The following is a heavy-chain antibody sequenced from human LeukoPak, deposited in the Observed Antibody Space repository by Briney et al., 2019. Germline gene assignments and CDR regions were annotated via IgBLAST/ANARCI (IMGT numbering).Heavy chain of an antibody. J-gene: IGHJ3*02. CDR2: INWNGDRI. Sequence: XAAXXFTXXXXGMNWVRQAPGKGLEWVSGINWNGDRIVYADSVKGRFTISRDNAKNSLYLQMNSLRAEDTALYYCARSRITIFGVITRGAFDIWGQGTMVTVSS. D-gene: IGHD3-3*01. CDR3: ARSRITIFGVITRGAFDI. CDR1: XFTXXXXG. V-gene: IGHV3-20*04.